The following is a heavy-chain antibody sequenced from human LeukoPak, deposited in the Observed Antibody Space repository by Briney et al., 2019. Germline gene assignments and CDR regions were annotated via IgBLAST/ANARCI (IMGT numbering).Heavy chain of an antibody. J-gene: IGHJ6*03. Sequence: SSETLSLTCTVSGGSISSYYWSWIRQPPGKGLEWIGYIYYSGSTNYNPSLKSRVTISVDTSKNQFSLKLSSVTAADTAVYYCARAIPGGQLVSYYYYYYMDVWGKGTTVTVSS. CDR1: GGSISSYY. CDR2: IYYSGST. V-gene: IGHV4-59*01. D-gene: IGHD6-6*01. CDR3: ARAIPGGQLVSYYYYYYMDV.